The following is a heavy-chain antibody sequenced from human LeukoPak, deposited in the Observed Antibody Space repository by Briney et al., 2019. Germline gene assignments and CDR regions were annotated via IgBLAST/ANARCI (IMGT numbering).Heavy chain of an antibody. V-gene: IGHV1-46*01. CDR3: ARVLNHYYDSSGYAFDY. Sequence: GASVKVSCKASGYTFTSYHMHWVRQAPGQGLEWMGIINPSGGSTSYAQKFQGRVTMTRDTSTSTVYMELSSLRSEDTAVYYCARVLNHYYDSSGYAFDYWGQGTLVTVSS. J-gene: IGHJ4*02. D-gene: IGHD3-22*01. CDR2: INPSGGST. CDR1: GYTFTSYH.